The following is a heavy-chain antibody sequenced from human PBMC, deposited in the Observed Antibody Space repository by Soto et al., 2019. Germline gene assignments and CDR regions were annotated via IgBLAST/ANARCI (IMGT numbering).Heavy chain of an antibody. Sequence: PGGSPCPSCAATWFTFGSLAMSWVRQAPGKGLEWVSAISGSGGSTYYADSVKGRFTISRDNSKNTLYLQMNSLRAEDTAVYYCAYNSGYHKWTIGYFDYWGQGTLVTVSS. V-gene: IGHV3-23*01. CDR2: ISGSGGST. CDR1: WFTFGSLA. J-gene: IGHJ4*02. CDR3: AYNSGYHKWTIGYFDY. D-gene: IGHD5-12*01.